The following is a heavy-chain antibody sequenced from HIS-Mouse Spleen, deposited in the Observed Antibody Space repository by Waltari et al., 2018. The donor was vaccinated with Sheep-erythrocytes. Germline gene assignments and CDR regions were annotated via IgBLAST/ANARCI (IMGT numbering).Heavy chain of an antibody. D-gene: IGHD1-26*01. CDR3: ARVASGATFDY. Sequence: EVQLVESGGGLVKPGGSLRLSCAASGFTFSTYSVNCVRQAPGKGLEWVSSISSSSSYIYYADSVKGRFTISRDNAKNSLYLQMNSLRAEDTAVYYCARVASGATFDYWGQGTLVTVSS. J-gene: IGHJ4*02. V-gene: IGHV3-21*01. CDR2: ISSSSSYI. CDR1: GFTFSTYS.